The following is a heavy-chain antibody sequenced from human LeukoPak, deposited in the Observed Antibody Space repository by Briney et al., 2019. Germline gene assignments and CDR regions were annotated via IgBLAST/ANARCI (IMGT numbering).Heavy chain of an antibody. CDR1: GGSFSGYY. Sequence: SETLSLTCAVYGGSFSGYYWSWIRQPPGKGLEWIGEINHSGSTNYNPSLKSRVTIAVDTSKDQFSLKLSSVTAADTAVYYCARRSSGWMYYFDYRGQGTLVTVSS. V-gene: IGHV4-34*01. J-gene: IGHJ4*02. CDR2: INHSGST. CDR3: ARRSSGWMYYFDY. D-gene: IGHD6-19*01.